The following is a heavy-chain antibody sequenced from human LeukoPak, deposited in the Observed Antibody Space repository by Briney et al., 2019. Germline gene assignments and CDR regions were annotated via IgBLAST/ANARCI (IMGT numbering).Heavy chain of an antibody. CDR2: ISSSGSTI. CDR3: AKDRELLFAHCWFDL. D-gene: IGHD3-10*01. J-gene: IGHJ5*02. V-gene: IGHV3-48*03. Sequence: PGGSLRLSCAASGFTFSSYEMNWVRQAPGKGLEWVSYISSSGSTIHYADSVKGRFTISRDNAKNSLYLQMNSLRAEDTAVYYCAKDRELLFAHCWFDLWGQGTLVTVSS. CDR1: GFTFSSYE.